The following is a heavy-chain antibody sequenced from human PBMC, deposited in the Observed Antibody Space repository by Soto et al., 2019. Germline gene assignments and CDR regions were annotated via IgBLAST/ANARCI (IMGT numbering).Heavy chain of an antibody. CDR2: IYYSGST. D-gene: IGHD5-18*01. J-gene: IGHJ4*02. V-gene: IGHV4-31*03. CDR1: GGSISSGGYY. CDR3: ARSGYSYGPNPLLY. Sequence: SETLSLTCTVSGGSISSGGYYWSWVRQHPGKGLEWIGYIYYSGSTYYNPSLKSRVTISVDTSKNQFSLKLSSVTAADTAVYYCARSGYSYGPNPLLYWGQGTLVTVS.